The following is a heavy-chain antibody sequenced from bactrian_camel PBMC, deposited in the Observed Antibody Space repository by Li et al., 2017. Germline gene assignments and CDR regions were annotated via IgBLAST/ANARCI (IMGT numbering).Heavy chain of an antibody. V-gene: IGHV3S54*01. CDR3: AARSSRGTFYSVPECSGIFGS. CDR1: GSPRSPSC. CDR2: IYTSTGDT. J-gene: IGHJ6*01. D-gene: IGHD4*01. Sequence: HVQLVESGGGSVQAGGSLRLSCVSSGSPRSPSCMGWFRQVPGKEREGLGAIYTSTGDTYYNEAVKGRFTLHQDSTKNMIFLQMNSLKPEDTAMYFCAARSSRGTFYSVPECSGIFGSSGQGTQVTVS.